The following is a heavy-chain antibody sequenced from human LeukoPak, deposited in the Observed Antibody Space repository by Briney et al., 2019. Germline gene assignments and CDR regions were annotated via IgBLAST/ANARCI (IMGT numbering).Heavy chain of an antibody. CDR1: GFTFSDSY. Sequence: GGSLILSYAPSGFTFSDSYMSWIRQAPGKGLEWVSYISGNSGYTNYADSVKGRFTISRDNAKNSLFLHMNSLRPEDTALYYCATTTDIGNYYFDFWGQGSLVTVSS. CDR3: ATTTDIGNYYFDF. J-gene: IGHJ4*02. CDR2: ISGNSGYT. D-gene: IGHD4-23*01. V-gene: IGHV3-11*06.